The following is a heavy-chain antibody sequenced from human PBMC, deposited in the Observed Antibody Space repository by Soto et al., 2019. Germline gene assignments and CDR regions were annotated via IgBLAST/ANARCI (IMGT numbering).Heavy chain of an antibody. V-gene: IGHV1-69*01. J-gene: IGHJ4*02. D-gene: IGHD5-12*01. CDR2: IIPMFDTT. Sequence: QVQLVQSGAEVKKPGSSVKVSCKASGGAFGSYAINWVRQAPGQGLEWMGGIIPMFDTTNYAQRFQGRVTVTADDSTNTVYLGLTRLRSEDTAMYYCTSHRGYSSGYWGQDFWGQGTLVTVSS. CDR1: GGAFGSYA. CDR3: TSHRGYSSGYWGQDF.